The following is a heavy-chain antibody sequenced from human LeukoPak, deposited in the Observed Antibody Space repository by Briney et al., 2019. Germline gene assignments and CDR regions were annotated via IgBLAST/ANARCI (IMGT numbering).Heavy chain of an antibody. D-gene: IGHD1-20*01. CDR3: TTYNWNDGAFDI. J-gene: IGHJ3*02. Sequence: GGSLILSCAASGFTFSNAWMSWVRQAPGKGLEWVGRIKSKTDGGTTDYAAPVKGRFTISRDDSKNTLYLQMNSLKTEDTAVYYCTTYNWNDGAFDIWGQGTMVTVSS. CDR1: GFTFSNAW. V-gene: IGHV3-15*01. CDR2: IKSKTDGGTT.